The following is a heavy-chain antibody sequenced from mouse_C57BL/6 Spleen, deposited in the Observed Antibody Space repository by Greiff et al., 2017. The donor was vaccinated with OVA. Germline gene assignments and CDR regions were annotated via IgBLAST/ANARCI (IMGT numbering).Heavy chain of an antibody. D-gene: IGHD2-1*01. CDR1: GYAFSSSW. Sequence: QVQLKQSGPELVKPGASVKISCKASGYAFSSSWMNWVKQRPGKGLEWIGRIYPGDGDTNYNGKFKGKATLTADKSSSTAYMQLSSLTSEDSAVYFCARGGNYVEYAMDYWGQGTSVTVSS. V-gene: IGHV1-82*01. J-gene: IGHJ4*01. CDR3: ARGGNYVEYAMDY. CDR2: IYPGDGDT.